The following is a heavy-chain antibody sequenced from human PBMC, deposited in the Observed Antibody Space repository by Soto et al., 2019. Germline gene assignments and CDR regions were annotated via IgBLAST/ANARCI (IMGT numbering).Heavy chain of an antibody. Sequence: EVQLLESGGGLVQPGGSLRLSCAASGFIFSSYVMNWVRQAPGKGLEWVSAISGSSDSTFYADSMKGRFTISRDNSKNTLYLQMNSLRAEDTAVYYCAQESHFSMALDYWGQGTLVTVSS. D-gene: IGHD3-3*02. J-gene: IGHJ4*02. V-gene: IGHV3-23*01. CDR3: AQESHFSMALDY. CDR2: ISGSSDST. CDR1: GFIFSSYV.